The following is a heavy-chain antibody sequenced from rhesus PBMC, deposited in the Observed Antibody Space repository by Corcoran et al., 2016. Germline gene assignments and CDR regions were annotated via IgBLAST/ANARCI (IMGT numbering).Heavy chain of an antibody. CDR3: TRAYSNYHFDY. V-gene: IGHV3S4*01. Sequence: EVQLVESGGGLVQPGGSLRLSCAASGFTFSDYYMSWVRQAPGKGLEWVSSISIVICSIYYADSVKCRFNISRDNAKNSLSLQMNSLKTEETAVYYCTRAYSNYHFDYWGQGVLVTVSS. CDR1: GFTFSDYY. CDR2: ISIVICSI. D-gene: IGHD4-23*01. J-gene: IGHJ4*01.